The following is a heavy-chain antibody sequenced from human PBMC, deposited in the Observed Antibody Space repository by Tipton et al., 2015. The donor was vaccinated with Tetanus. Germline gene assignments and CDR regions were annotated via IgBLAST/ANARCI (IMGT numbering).Heavy chain of an antibody. CDR1: GHNSRSYW. D-gene: IGHD3-3*01. V-gene: IGHV5-51*01. Sequence: QLVQSGAEVKKPGESLKISCKVSGHNSRSYWISWVRQMPGKGLEWMGIIYPGDSGATYSPSFQGQVTISIDKSINTAYLQWDSLKASDTAIYYCARHPDFWSGYYFDLWGQGTLVNVSS. CDR3: ARHPDFWSGYYFDL. J-gene: IGHJ4*02. CDR2: IYPGDSGA.